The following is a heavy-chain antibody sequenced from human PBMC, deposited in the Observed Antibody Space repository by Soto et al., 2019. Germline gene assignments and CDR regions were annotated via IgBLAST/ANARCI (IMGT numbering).Heavy chain of an antibody. CDR3: ARDPARGGGSYLGYFDY. Sequence: LSLTCTVSGGSIRSGDNYWSWIRQTPGKGLEWIGYIYYRGSTYYNQSLKSRVTISVDTSMNQFSLTLTSVTAADTAVYYCARDPARGGGSYLGYFDYWGQGTPVTVSS. CDR1: GGSIRSGDNY. J-gene: IGHJ4*02. V-gene: IGHV4-30-4*01. D-gene: IGHD1-26*01. CDR2: IYYRGST.